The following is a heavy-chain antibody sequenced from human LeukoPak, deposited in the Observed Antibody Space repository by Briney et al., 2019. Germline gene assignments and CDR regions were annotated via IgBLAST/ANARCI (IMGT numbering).Heavy chain of an antibody. CDR2: INPNSGGT. J-gene: IGHJ6*02. CDR3: ARRHPPNFYDAEKTTQSGLDV. CDR1: GDTFTDYY. Sequence: ASVKVSCQASGDTFTDYYIHWVRQAPGQGLEWMGWINPNSGGTNSAQKFQGRVTMTRDTSVYTAYMELSRLRSDDTAVYYCARRHPPNFYDAEKTTQSGLDVWGQGTTVTVSS. D-gene: IGHD5/OR15-5a*01. V-gene: IGHV1-2*02.